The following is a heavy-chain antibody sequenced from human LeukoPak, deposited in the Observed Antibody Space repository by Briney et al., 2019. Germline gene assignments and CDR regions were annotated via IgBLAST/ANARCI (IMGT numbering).Heavy chain of an antibody. Sequence: PSETLSLTCTVSGGSISSYYWSWIRQPPGKGLEWIGYIYYSGRTNYNPSLKSRITILVDTSKNQLSLKLSSVTAADTAVYYCARAETQYYDFWSGYHNWFDPWGQGTLVTVSS. V-gene: IGHV4-59*01. D-gene: IGHD3-3*01. CDR3: ARAETQYYDFWSGYHNWFDP. CDR1: GGSISSYY. CDR2: IYYSGRT. J-gene: IGHJ5*02.